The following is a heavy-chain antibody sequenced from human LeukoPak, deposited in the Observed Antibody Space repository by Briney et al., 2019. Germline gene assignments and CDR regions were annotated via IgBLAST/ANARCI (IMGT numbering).Heavy chain of an antibody. D-gene: IGHD3-10*01. J-gene: IGHJ4*02. CDR2: ISYDGSNK. CDR1: GFTFSSYA. CDR3: ARDLRLGDYFDY. Sequence: GSLRLSCAASGFTFSSYAMHWVRQAPGKGLEWVAVISYDGSNKYYADSVKGRFTISRDNSKNTLYLQMNSLRAEDMAVYYCARDLRLGDYFDYWGQGTLVTVSS. V-gene: IGHV3-30-3*01.